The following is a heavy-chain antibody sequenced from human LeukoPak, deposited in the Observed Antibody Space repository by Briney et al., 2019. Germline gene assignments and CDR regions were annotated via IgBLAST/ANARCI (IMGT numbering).Heavy chain of an antibody. CDR1: GGSISTYY. Sequence: PSETLSLTCTVSGGSISTYYWSWIRQPPGKGLEWIGNIYYSGRTSSNPSLKSRVTISVDTSKNQFSLNLSSGTAADTAVDFCARGAAGRRDFDYWGQGTLVTVSS. V-gene: IGHV4-59*01. J-gene: IGHJ4*01. D-gene: IGHD6-13*01. CDR2: IYYSGRT. CDR3: ARGAAGRRDFDY.